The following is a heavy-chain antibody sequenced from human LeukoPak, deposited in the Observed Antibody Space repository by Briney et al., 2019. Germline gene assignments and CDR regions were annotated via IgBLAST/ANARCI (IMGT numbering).Heavy chain of an antibody. CDR1: SGSIGSSNW. D-gene: IGHD2-2*01. CDR3: ARTQLTGAFDI. Sequence: SETLSLTCTVSSGSIGSSNWWSWVRQTPGKGLEWIGEISLGGNTNYNPSLKSQVTISVDKSKNQISLKLSSVTAADTAVYYCARTQLTGAFDIWGQGTMVTVSS. V-gene: IGHV4-4*02. J-gene: IGHJ3*02. CDR2: ISLGGNT.